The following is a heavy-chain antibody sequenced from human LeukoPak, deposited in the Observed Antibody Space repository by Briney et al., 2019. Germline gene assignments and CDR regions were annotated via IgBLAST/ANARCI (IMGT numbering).Heavy chain of an antibody. CDR3: ARVLDTAMVYYFDY. D-gene: IGHD5-18*01. J-gene: IGHJ4*02. Sequence: SETLSLTCTVSGGTISSYYWSWIRQPPGKGLEWIGYMYYSGSTNYNPSLKSRVTISVDTSKNQFSLKLSSVTAADTAVYYCARVLDTAMVYYFDYWGQGTLVTVSS. CDR2: MYYSGST. V-gene: IGHV4-59*01. CDR1: GGTISSYY.